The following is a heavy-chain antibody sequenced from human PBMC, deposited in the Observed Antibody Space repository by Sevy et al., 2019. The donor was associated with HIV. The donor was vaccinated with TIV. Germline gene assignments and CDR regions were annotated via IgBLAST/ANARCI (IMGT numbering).Heavy chain of an antibody. J-gene: IGHJ6*02. CDR3: ARDCSSTNCLWGLDV. Sequence: GGSLRLSCAASGFTFSRYWMSWVRQAPGKGLEWVANIKKDGSEKYYVDSVKGRFTISRDNAKNSLYLQMNCLRAEDTALYYCARDCSSTNCLWGLDVWGQGTTLTVSS. D-gene: IGHD2-2*01. CDR2: IKKDGSEK. V-gene: IGHV3-7*03. CDR1: GFTFSRYW.